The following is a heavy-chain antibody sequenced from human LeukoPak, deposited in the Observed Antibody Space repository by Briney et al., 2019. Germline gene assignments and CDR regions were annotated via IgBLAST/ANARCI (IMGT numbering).Heavy chain of an antibody. CDR2: IYPGDSDT. CDR3: ARGRYCGGDCSSYYYYGMDV. D-gene: IGHD2-21*02. J-gene: IGHJ6*02. CDR1: GYSFTSYW. Sequence: GESLKISCKGSGYSFTSYWIGWVRQMPGKGLEWMGIIYPGDSDTRYSPSFQGQVTISADKSISTAYLQRSSLKASDTAMYYCARGRYCGGDCSSYYYYGMDVWGQGTTVTVSS. V-gene: IGHV5-51*01.